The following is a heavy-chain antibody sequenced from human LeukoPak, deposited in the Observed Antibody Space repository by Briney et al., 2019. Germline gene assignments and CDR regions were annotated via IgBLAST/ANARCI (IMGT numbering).Heavy chain of an antibody. V-gene: IGHV3-53*01. CDR1: GFTFSSYA. CDR2: IYSGGST. Sequence: GGSLRLSCAASGFTFSSYAMSWVRQAPGKGLEWVSVIYSGGSTYYADSVKGRFTISRDNSKNTLYLQMNSLRAEDTAVYYCAREDIVGATSLDYWGQGTLVTVSS. CDR3: AREDIVGATSLDY. J-gene: IGHJ4*02. D-gene: IGHD1-26*01.